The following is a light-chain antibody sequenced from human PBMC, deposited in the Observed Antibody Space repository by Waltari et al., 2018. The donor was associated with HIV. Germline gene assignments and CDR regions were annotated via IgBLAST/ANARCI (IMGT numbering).Light chain of an antibody. CDR3: ATWDISLSAVV. J-gene: IGLJ2*01. CDR1: SNNVGNQG. V-gene: IGLV10-54*04. Sequence: QAGLTQPPSVSKGMRQTATLTCTGNSNNVGNQGAAWLQQHQDHPPKLLSYRDNKRPAGISERFSASRSGNTASRTITGVQPEDEADYFCATWDISLSAVVFGGGTTLTVL. CDR2: RDN.